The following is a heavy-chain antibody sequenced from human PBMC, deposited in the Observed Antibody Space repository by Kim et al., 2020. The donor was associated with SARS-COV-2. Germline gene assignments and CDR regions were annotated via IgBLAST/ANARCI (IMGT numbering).Heavy chain of an antibody. V-gene: IGHV3-23*01. Sequence: GGSLRLSCAASGFTFSNYAMSWVRQAPGKGLEWVSANSGNGESTYYRDSVKGRITISRDNSKNTLYLQINSLRAEDTAVYYCAKFREPTWADTDAFDIWGQGTVVTVSS. CDR1: GFTFSNYA. CDR2: NSGNGEST. D-gene: IGHD3-10*01. CDR3: AKFREPTWADTDAFDI. J-gene: IGHJ3*02.